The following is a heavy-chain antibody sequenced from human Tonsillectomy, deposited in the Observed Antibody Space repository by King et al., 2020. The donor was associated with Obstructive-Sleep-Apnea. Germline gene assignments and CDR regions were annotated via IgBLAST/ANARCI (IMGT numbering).Heavy chain of an antibody. V-gene: IGHV3-33*01. Sequence: VQLVESGGGVVQPGRSLRLSCAAAGFIFSYYGMHWVRQAPGKGLEGVAVIWYDGSNKYYADSVKGRFTISRDNSKNKLFLQMNSRSAEDTAVYYCARDGRYCSSTSCYAGGGYYGMDVWGQGTTVTVSS. CDR2: IWYDGSNK. J-gene: IGHJ6*02. D-gene: IGHD2-2*01. CDR1: GFIFSYYG. CDR3: ARDGRYCSSTSCYAGGGYYGMDV.